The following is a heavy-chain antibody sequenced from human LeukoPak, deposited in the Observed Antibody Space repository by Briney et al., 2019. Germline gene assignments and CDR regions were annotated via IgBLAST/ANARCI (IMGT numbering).Heavy chain of an antibody. CDR3: AKEGGPPYCSGGSCYVY. CDR2: ISSSSSYI. J-gene: IGHJ4*02. CDR1: GFTFSSYS. V-gene: IGHV3-21*04. D-gene: IGHD2-15*01. Sequence: GGSLRLSCAASGFTFSSYSMNWVRQAPGKGLGWVSSISSSSSYIYYADSVEGRFTISRDNSKNTLYLQMNSLRAEDTAVYYCAKEGGPPYCSGGSCYVYWGQGTLAAVSS.